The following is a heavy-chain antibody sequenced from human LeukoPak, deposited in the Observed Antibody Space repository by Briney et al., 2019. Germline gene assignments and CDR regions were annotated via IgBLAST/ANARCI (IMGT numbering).Heavy chain of an antibody. CDR1: GGSISGYY. J-gene: IGHJ4*02. D-gene: IGHD6-6*01. V-gene: IGHV4-59*08. CDR3: ARHGDSSSYYFDY. Sequence: PSETLSLTCAVSGGSISGYYWSWIRQPPGKGLKWIGYVYYSGNTKYNPSLKSRVTMSVDTSKNQFSLRLSSVTARDTAVYYCARHGDSSSYYFDYWGQGTLVTVSS. CDR2: VYYSGNT.